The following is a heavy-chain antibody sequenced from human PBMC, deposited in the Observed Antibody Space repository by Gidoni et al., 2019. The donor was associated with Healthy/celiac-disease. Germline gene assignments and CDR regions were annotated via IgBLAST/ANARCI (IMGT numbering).Heavy chain of an antibody. V-gene: IGHV1-2*02. CDR1: GYTFTGYY. CDR2: INPNSGGK. J-gene: IGHJ4*02. CDR3: ARVYRRDGYNRGGWGY. D-gene: IGHD5-12*01. Sequence: QVQLVQSGAEVKKPGASVKVSCKASGYTFTGYYMHWVRRAPGQGLEWMGWINPNSGGKNYAQKFQGRVTMTRNTSTSKAYMGLSRLRSDETAVYYCARVYRRDGYNRGGWGYWGQGTLVTVSS.